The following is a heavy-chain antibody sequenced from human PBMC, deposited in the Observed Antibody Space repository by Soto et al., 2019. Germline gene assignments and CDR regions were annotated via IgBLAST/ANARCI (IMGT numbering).Heavy chain of an antibody. D-gene: IGHD6-19*01. CDR3: ARDSYLGAVAVAGTGDFDY. J-gene: IGHJ4*02. Sequence: QVQLVQSGAEVKKPGASVKVSCKASGYTFTSYGISWVRQAPGQGLEWMGWISAYNGNTNYAQKLQGKVTMTTDTSTSTAYMELRSLRSDDTAVYYCARDSYLGAVAVAGTGDFDYWGQGTLVTVSS. V-gene: IGHV1-18*01. CDR1: GYTFTSYG. CDR2: ISAYNGNT.